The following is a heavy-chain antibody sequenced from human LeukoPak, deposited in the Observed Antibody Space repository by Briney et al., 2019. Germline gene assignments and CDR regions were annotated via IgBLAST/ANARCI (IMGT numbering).Heavy chain of an antibody. J-gene: IGHJ4*02. CDR1: GFTFSRNV. D-gene: IGHD6-13*01. CDR2: TSYDGNNK. Sequence: GGSLRLSCAASGFTFSRNVMHWVRQAPGKGLEWVALTSYDGNNKFYADSVKGRFTISRDNSKNTLYLQMNSLRAEDTAVYYCARDGSSSWYGFDYWGQGTLVTVSS. V-gene: IGHV3-30*01. CDR3: ARDGSSSWYGFDY.